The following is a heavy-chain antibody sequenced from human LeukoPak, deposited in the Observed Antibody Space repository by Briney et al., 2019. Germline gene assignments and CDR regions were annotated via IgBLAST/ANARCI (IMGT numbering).Heavy chain of an antibody. D-gene: IGHD3-22*01. CDR2: ISGSGGIT. Sequence: GGSLILSCAASGFTFSSYAMSRVRQAPGKGLEWASVISGSGGITYYADSVKGRFTISRDNSKNTLYLQMNSLRAEDTAVYYCAKDIGLYYYDTWGQGTLATVSS. CDR1: GFTFSSYA. J-gene: IGHJ4*02. V-gene: IGHV3-23*01. CDR3: AKDIGLYYYDT.